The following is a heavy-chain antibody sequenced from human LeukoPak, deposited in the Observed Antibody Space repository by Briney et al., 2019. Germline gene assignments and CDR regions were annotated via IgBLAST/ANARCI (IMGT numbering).Heavy chain of an antibody. Sequence: PGRSLRLSCAASGFAFSSYAMHWVRQAPGKGLEWVAVISYDGSNKHYADSVKGRFTISRDNSKNTLYLQMNSLRAEDTAVYYCARAGSSFNYYYYYGMDVWGQGTTVTVSS. V-gene: IGHV3-30-3*01. CDR2: ISYDGSNK. D-gene: IGHD6-6*01. CDR1: GFAFSSYA. CDR3: ARAGSSFNYYYYYGMDV. J-gene: IGHJ6*02.